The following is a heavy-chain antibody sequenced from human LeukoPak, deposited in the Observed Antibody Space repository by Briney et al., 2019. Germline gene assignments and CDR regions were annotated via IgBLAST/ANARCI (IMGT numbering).Heavy chain of an antibody. Sequence: GASVKVSCKASGYTFTSYDINWVRQATGQGLEWMGWMNPNSGNTGYAQKFQGRVTITRNTSISTAYMELSSLRSEDTAVYYCARVGYSGYGFAFDIWGQGTMVTVSS. J-gene: IGHJ3*02. CDR1: GYTFTSYD. CDR3: ARVGYSGYGFAFDI. D-gene: IGHD5-12*01. V-gene: IGHV1-8*03. CDR2: MNPNSGNT.